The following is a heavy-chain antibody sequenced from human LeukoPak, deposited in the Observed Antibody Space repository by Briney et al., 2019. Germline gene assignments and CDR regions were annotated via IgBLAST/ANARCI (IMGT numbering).Heavy chain of an antibody. Sequence: SETLSLTCTVSGGSISSSSYYWGWIRQPPGKGLEWIGSIYYSGSTYYNPSLKSRVTISVDTSKNQFSLKLSSVTAADTAVYYCARPHISSGWYVYWGQGTPVTVSS. CDR2: IYYSGST. V-gene: IGHV4-39*01. CDR1: GGSISSSSYY. CDR3: ARPHISSGWYVY. J-gene: IGHJ4*02. D-gene: IGHD6-19*01.